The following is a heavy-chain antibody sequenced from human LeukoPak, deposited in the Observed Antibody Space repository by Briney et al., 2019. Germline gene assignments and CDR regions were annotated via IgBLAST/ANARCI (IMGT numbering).Heavy chain of an antibody. Sequence: GASVKVSCKASGYTFTSYGISWVRQAPGQGLEWMGWISAYNGNTNYAQKLQGRVTMTTDTSTSTAYMELRSLRSDDTAVYYCARDGFFDWLFVYYYYGMDVWGQGTTVTVSS. CDR2: ISAYNGNT. CDR3: ARDGFFDWLFVYYYYGMDV. CDR1: GYTFTSYG. V-gene: IGHV1-18*01. D-gene: IGHD3-9*01. J-gene: IGHJ6*02.